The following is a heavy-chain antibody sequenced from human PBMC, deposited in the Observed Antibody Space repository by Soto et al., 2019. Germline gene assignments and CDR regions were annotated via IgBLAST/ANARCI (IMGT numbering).Heavy chain of an antibody. D-gene: IGHD3-16*02. V-gene: IGHV1-69*13. Sequence: SVKVSCKASGGTFSSYAISWVRQAPGQGLEWMGGIIPIFGTANYAQKFQGRVTITADESTSTAYMELSSLRSEDTAVYYCARDERGVYDYVWGSYRLWGQGTLVTVSS. CDR2: IIPIFGTA. J-gene: IGHJ4*02. CDR1: GGTFSSYA. CDR3: ARDERGVYDYVWGSYRL.